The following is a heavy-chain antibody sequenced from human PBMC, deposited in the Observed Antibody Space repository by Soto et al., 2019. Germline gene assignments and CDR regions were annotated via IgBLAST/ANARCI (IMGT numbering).Heavy chain of an antibody. D-gene: IGHD7-27*01. CDR2: ITSGDTTL. J-gene: IGHJ6*02. V-gene: IGHV3-11*01. CDR1: GFTFSDYY. Sequence: GGSLRLSCEASGFTFSDYYMSWIRQAPGKGLEWLSCITSGDTTLYYADSVKGRFSISRDNAKQSVYLQMNSLRAEDTAVYYCAKDGVYWGALDYYGMDVWGQGTTVTVSS. CDR3: AKDGVYWGALDYYGMDV.